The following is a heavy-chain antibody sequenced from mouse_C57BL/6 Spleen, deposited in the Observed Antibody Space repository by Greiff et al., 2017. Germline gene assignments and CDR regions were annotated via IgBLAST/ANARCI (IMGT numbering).Heavy chain of an antibody. CDR2: ISDGGSYT. D-gene: IGHD2-5*01. CDR3: AREAYYSTPFAY. V-gene: IGHV5-4*01. J-gene: IGHJ3*01. CDR1: GFTFSSYA. Sequence: EVKLVESGGGLVKPGGSLKLSCAASGFTFSSYAMSWVRQTPEKRLEWVATISDGGSYTYYPDNVKGRFTISRDNTKNHLYLQMSHLKSEDTAMYYCAREAYYSTPFAYWGQGTLVTVSA.